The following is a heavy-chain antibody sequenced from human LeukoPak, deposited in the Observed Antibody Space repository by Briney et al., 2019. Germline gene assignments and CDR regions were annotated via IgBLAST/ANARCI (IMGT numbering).Heavy chain of an antibody. V-gene: IGHV3-48*03. CDR2: ISSSGISI. CDR1: GFTFSSYA. CDR3: ARGGSDYSRSWYKY. J-gene: IGHJ4*02. D-gene: IGHD6-13*01. Sequence: GGSLRLSCAASGFTFSSYAMHWVRQAPGKGLEWISYISSSGISIYYADSVRGRFTISRDNDKNSLYLQMNNLRAEDTAVYFCARGGSDYSRSWYKYWGQGTPVTVSS.